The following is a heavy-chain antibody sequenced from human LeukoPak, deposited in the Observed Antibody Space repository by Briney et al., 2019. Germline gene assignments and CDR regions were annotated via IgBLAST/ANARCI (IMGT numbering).Heavy chain of an antibody. V-gene: IGHV4-34*01. CDR1: GGSFSGYY. CDR2: INHSGST. D-gene: IGHD3-3*01. J-gene: IGHJ4*02. Sequence: PSETLSLTCAVYGGSFSGYYWSWNRQPPGKGLEWIGEINHSGSTNYNPSLKSRVTISVDTSKNQFSLKLSSVTAADTAVYYCARGNDFWSGTFDYWGQGTLVTVSS. CDR3: ARGNDFWSGTFDY.